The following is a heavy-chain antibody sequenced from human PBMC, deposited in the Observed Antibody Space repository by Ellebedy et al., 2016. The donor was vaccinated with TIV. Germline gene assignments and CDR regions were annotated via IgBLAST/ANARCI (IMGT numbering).Heavy chain of an antibody. CDR3: ARLAIAVTNPQADY. D-gene: IGHD2-2*03. CDR2: TYYTGST. CDR1: GGSIDSSSYN. J-gene: IGHJ4*02. Sequence: SETLSLTXTVSGGSIDSSSYNWGWVRQPPGKGLEWIGSTYYTGSTHYNPFLKSRVTISVDTSKNQFSLKLNSVTAADTAVYYCARLAIAVTNPQADYWGQGTLVTVSS. V-gene: IGHV4-39*01.